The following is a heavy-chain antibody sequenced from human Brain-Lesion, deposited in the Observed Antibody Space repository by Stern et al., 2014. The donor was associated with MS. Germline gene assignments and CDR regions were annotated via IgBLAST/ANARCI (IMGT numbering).Heavy chain of an antibody. Sequence: QVQLQESGPGLVKPSETLSLTCTVSGGSISSSTYYWAWIRQPPGKGLEWIGNIYYSGFTYYNPSLKSRVTISVDMSKNQFSLKLSSDCARHDSVPRPSQLYSARDRGPGYFDYWGQGTLVTVSS. D-gene: IGHD1-26*01. CDR2: IYYSGFT. CDR1: GGSISSSTYY. J-gene: IGHJ4*02. V-gene: IGHV4-39*01. CDR3: SQLYSARDRGPGYFDY.